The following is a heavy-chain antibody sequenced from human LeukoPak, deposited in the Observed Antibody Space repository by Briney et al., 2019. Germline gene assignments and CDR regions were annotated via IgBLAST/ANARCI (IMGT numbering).Heavy chain of an antibody. V-gene: IGHV4-59*12. CDR1: GGSISSYY. Sequence: ASETLSLTCTVSGGSISSYYWSWIRQPPGKGLEWIGYIYYSGSTNYNPSLKSRVTISVDTSKNQFSLKLSSVTAADTAVYHCASLSGHSSGYYYFDYWGQGTLVTVSS. CDR2: IYYSGST. CDR3: ASLSGHSSGYYYFDY. J-gene: IGHJ4*02. D-gene: IGHD3-22*01.